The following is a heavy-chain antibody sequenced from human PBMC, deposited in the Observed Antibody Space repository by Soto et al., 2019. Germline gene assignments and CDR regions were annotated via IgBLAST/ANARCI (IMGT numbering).Heavy chain of an antibody. CDR3: ARQYSSGGSGYNLDY. V-gene: IGHV1-46*01. J-gene: IGHJ4*02. CDR2: INPSGDST. D-gene: IGHD2-15*01. Sequence: VASVKVSCKASGYTFTRYFMHWVRQAPGQGREWMGIINPSGDSTSYAQKFQDRATMTSDTPTNTLYMEPSSQTSDDTAVYYCARQYSSGGSGYNLDYWGKETLVPVSS. CDR1: GYTFTRYF.